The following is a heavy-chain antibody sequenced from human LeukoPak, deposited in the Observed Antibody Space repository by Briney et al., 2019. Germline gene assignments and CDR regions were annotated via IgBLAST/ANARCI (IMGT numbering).Heavy chain of an antibody. D-gene: IGHD3-10*02. V-gene: IGHV3-48*04. CDR3: AELGITMIGGV. CDR2: ISSSGSTI. J-gene: IGHJ6*04. Sequence: PGGSLRLSCAASGFTFSSYGMSWVRQAPGKGLEWVSYISSSGSTIYYADSVKGRFTISRDNVKNSLYLQMNSLRAEDTAVYYCAELGITMIGGVWGKGTTVTISS. CDR1: GFTFSSYG.